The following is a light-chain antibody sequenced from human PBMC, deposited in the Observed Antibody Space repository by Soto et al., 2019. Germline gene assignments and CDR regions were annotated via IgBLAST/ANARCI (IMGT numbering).Light chain of an antibody. J-gene: IGKJ4*01. CDR3: QQHGTSPI. V-gene: IGKV3-20*01. Sequence: EVVLTQSPGTLSLCPGERATLSCRASQAVSSILLAWYQQKPGQAPRLLIYGASSRATGIPDRFSGSGSGTDFTLTVSRLEPEDFAVYYCQQHGTSPIFGGGTKV. CDR1: QAVSSIL. CDR2: GAS.